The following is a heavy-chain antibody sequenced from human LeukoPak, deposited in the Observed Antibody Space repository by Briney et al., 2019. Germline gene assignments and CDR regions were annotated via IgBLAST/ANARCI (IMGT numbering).Heavy chain of an antibody. CDR2: IIPIFGTA. J-gene: IGHJ4*02. CDR3: AKWEYYGSGSFDY. D-gene: IGHD3-10*01. V-gene: IGHV1-69*06. CDR1: GGTFSSYA. Sequence: SVKVSCKASGGTFSSYAISWVRQAPGQGLEWMGGIIPIFGTANYAQKFQGRVTITADKSTSTAYMELSSLRSEDTAVYYCAKWEYYGSGSFDYWGQGTLVTVSS.